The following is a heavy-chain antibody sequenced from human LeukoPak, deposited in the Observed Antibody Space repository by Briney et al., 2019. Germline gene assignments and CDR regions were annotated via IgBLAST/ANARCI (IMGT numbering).Heavy chain of an antibody. D-gene: IGHD3-9*01. CDR2: IKQDGNEK. J-gene: IGHJ4*02. CDR3: ARTYYDILTAYNPYFDY. V-gene: IGHV3-7*01. CDR1: GFRFNTYW. Sequence: GGSLRLSCAASGFRFNTYWMSWVRQAPGKGLEWVANIKQDGNEKYYADSVKGRFTISRDNGKNSLDLQMNSLRADDTAVYYCARTYYDILTAYNPYFDYWGQGTLVTVSS.